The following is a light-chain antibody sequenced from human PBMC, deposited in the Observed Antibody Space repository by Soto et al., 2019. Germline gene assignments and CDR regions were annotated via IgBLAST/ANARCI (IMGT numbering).Light chain of an antibody. CDR1: QSVSSSY. CDR2: DAS. V-gene: IGKV3-15*01. Sequence: EIMLKQSPGTLSLTPGERATLSCRASQSVSSSYLAWYQQKPGQAPRLLIYDASTRATGIPARFSGSGSGTEFTLTISNLQSEDFAVYHCQQYDKWPRTFGQGTKVDI. CDR3: QQYDKWPRT. J-gene: IGKJ1*01.